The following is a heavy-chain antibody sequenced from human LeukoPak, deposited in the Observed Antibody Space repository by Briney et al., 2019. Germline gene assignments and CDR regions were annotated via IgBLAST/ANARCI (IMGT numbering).Heavy chain of an antibody. V-gene: IGHV4-39*07. CDR1: GGSISSSSYY. Sequence: PSETLSLTCTVSGGSISSSSYYWGWIRQPPGKGLEWIGSIYYSGSTYYNPSLKSRVTISVDTFKNQFSLKLSSVTAADTAVYYCARDRLTRDGYNPYYFDYWGQGTLVTVSS. CDR2: IYYSGST. J-gene: IGHJ4*02. CDR3: ARDRLTRDGYNPYYFDY. D-gene: IGHD5-24*01.